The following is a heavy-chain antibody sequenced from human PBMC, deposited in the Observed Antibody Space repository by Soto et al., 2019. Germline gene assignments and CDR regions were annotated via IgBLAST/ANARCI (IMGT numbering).Heavy chain of an antibody. Sequence: SETLSLTCAVYGGSFSGYYWSWIRQPPGKGLEWIGEINHSGSTNYNPSLKSRVTISVDTSKNQFSLKPSSVTAADTAVYYCARGEWHGSGPGPYYYYYMDVWGKGTTVTVSS. CDR1: GGSFSGYY. J-gene: IGHJ6*03. D-gene: IGHD3-10*01. V-gene: IGHV4-34*01. CDR2: INHSGST. CDR3: ARGEWHGSGPGPYYYYYMDV.